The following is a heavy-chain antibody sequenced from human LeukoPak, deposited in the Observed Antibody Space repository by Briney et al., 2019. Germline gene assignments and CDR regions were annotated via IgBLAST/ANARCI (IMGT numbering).Heavy chain of an antibody. CDR2: IIPIFGTA. CDR3: ARSYYDSSGYYRFYYFDY. J-gene: IGHJ4*02. D-gene: IGHD3-22*01. CDR1: GGTFSSYA. Sequence: SVKVSCKASGGTFSSYAISWVRQAPGQGLEWMGGIIPIFGTANYAQKFQGRVTITTDESTSTAYMELSSLRSEDTAVYYCARSYYDSSGYYRFYYFDYWGQGTLVTVSS. V-gene: IGHV1-69*05.